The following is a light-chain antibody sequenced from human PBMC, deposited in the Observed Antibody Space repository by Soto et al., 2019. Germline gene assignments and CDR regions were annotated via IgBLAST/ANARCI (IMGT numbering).Light chain of an antibody. J-gene: IGLJ2*01. CDR3: QSYDTNIVV. CDR2: EDN. Sequence: NFMLTQPHSVSESRGQTVTISCTRSSGSIARNYVQWFQQRPGSAPTTVIFEDNQRPSGVPDRFSGSIDSSSNSASLTISGLKTEDDADYYCQSYDTNIVVFGGGTKLTVL. V-gene: IGLV6-57*03. CDR1: SGSIARNY.